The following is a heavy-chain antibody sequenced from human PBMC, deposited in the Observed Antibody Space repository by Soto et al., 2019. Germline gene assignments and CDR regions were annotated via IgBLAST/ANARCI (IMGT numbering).Heavy chain of an antibody. D-gene: IGHD6-13*01. V-gene: IGHV3-53*01. CDR1: GLTVSSNY. Sequence: GGSLRLSCAASGLTVSSNYMNWVRQAPGKGLEWVSALYGGDNPEYADSVKGRFTISRDNSRNTLYLQMDSLRADDTAVYYCAKRQQLVRYYYGLDVWGQGTTVTVSS. J-gene: IGHJ6*02. CDR3: AKRQQLVRYYYGLDV. CDR2: LYGGDNP.